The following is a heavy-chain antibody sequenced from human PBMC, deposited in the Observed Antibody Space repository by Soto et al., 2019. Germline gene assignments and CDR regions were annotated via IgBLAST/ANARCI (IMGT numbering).Heavy chain of an antibody. CDR1: GFTFSSYA. CDR3: AKDPRGRGITMIVVVSYFDY. CDR2: ISGSGGST. J-gene: IGHJ4*02. D-gene: IGHD3-22*01. V-gene: IGHV3-23*01. Sequence: GGSLRLSCAASGFTFSSYAMSWVRQAPGKGLEWVSAISGSGGSTYYADSVKGRFTISRDNSKNTLYLQMNSLRAEDTAVYYCAKDPRGRGITMIVVVSYFDYWGQGTLVTVSS.